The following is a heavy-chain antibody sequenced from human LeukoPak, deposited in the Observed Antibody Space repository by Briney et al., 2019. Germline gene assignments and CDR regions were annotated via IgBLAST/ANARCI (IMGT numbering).Heavy chain of an antibody. CDR3: ARGYSGAI. CDR1: GFTFSSYS. D-gene: IGHD5-12*01. V-gene: IGHV3-21*01. CDR2: ISSSSGYI. J-gene: IGHJ4*02. Sequence: PGGPLRLSCAASGFTFSSYSMNWVRQAPGKGLEWVSSISSSSGYIYYADSVKGRFTISRDNAKNSLYLQMNSLRAEDTAVYYCARGYSGAIWGQGTLVTVSS.